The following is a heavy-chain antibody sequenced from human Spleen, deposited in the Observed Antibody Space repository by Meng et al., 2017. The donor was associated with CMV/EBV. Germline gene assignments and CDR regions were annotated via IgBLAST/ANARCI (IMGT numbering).Heavy chain of an antibody. J-gene: IGHJ4*02. CDR3: ATQGVDY. Sequence: SRRRSGAASVFTIRSDARHWVRQATGKGLEWVSAISGSGETIYYADSVKGRFNISRDNSKNTLYLQMSSLRDEDTAVYYCATQGVDYWAQRTLVTVSS. V-gene: IGHV3-23*01. CDR1: VFTIRSDA. CDR2: ISGSGETI. D-gene: IGHD1-26*01.